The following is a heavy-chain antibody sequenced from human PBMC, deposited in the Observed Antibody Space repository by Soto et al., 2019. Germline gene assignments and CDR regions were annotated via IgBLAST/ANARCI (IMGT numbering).Heavy chain of an antibody. J-gene: IGHJ4*02. CDR2: ISSGGVST. Sequence: GGSLRLSCAASGFTFGSYAMSWVRQAPGKGLEWVSSISSGGVSTYYADSVKGRFTFSRDNSKNTLYLQMNSLRAEDTAVYYCAKKMSDSAPNFDYWGQGALVTVSS. CDR3: AKKMSDSAPNFDY. CDR1: GFTFGSYA. V-gene: IGHV3-23*01.